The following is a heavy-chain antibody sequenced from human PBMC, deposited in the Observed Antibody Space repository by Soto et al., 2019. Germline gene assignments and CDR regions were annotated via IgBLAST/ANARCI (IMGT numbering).Heavy chain of an antibody. CDR1: GYSISSGYY. J-gene: IGHJ4*02. CDR3: VRNSGSYWGFFDF. Sequence: QVRLQESGPGLVKPSETLSLSCAVSGYSISSGYYWGWIRQPPGKGPEWIGSIYHSGSTYYNPSLRSRIILSVDTSKNQFSRKLPSVTAADTAVYFCVRNSGSYWGFFDFWGQGTLVTVSS. V-gene: IGHV4-38-2*01. CDR2: IYHSGST. D-gene: IGHD1-26*01.